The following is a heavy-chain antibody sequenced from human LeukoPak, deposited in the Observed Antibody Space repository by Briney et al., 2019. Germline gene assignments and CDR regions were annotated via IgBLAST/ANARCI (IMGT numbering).Heavy chain of an antibody. Sequence: GGSLRLSCAASGFTFDDYGMSWVRQASGKGLEWVSGINWNGGSTGYADSVKGRFTISRDNAKNSLYLQMNSLRAEDTALYYCARDYDSSGYSDAFDIWGQGTMVTVSS. CDR3: ARDYDSSGYSDAFDI. CDR2: INWNGGST. D-gene: IGHD3-22*01. V-gene: IGHV3-20*04. CDR1: GFTFDDYG. J-gene: IGHJ3*02.